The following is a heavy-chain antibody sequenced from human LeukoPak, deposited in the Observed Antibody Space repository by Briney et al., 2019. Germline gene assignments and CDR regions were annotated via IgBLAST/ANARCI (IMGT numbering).Heavy chain of an antibody. Sequence: PSENLSLTCAVYGGSFSGYYWSWIRQPPGKGLEWIGEINHSGSTNYNPSLKSRVTISVDTSKNQFSLKLSSVTAADTAVYYCARNPPDYWGQGTLVTVSS. CDR3: ARNPPDY. J-gene: IGHJ4*02. CDR2: INHSGST. CDR1: GGSFSGYY. V-gene: IGHV4-34*01.